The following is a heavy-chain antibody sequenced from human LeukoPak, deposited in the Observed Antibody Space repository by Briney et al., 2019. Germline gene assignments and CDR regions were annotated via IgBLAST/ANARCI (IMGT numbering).Heavy chain of an antibody. CDR3: AREKGGRYTAITPDAFDI. Sequence: PGGSLRLSCAASGFTFSSYAMSWVRQAPGKGLEWVSGISGSGGSTYYADSVKGRFTISRDNSKNTLYLQMNSLRAEDTAVYYCAREKGGRYTAITPDAFDIWGQGTMVTVSS. CDR1: GFTFSSYA. V-gene: IGHV3-23*01. D-gene: IGHD5-18*01. CDR2: ISGSGGST. J-gene: IGHJ3*02.